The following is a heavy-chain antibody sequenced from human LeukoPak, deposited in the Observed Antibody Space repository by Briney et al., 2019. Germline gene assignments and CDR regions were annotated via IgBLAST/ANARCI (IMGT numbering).Heavy chain of an antibody. V-gene: IGHV3-23*01. CDR1: GFTFSSYA. J-gene: IGHJ5*02. CDR3: AKDSDFRGVIVRNDWFDP. Sequence: GGSLRLSCAASGFTFSSYAMSWVRQAPGKGLEWVSAISGSGGSTYYADSVKGRFTISRDNSKNTLYLQMNSLRAEDTAVYYCAKDSDFRGVIVRNDWFDPWGQGTLVTVSS. D-gene: IGHD3-16*02. CDR2: ISGSGGST.